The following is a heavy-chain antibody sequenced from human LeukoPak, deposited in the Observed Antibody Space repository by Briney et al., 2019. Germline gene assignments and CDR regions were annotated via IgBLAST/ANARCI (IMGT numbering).Heavy chain of an antibody. V-gene: IGHV3-21*01. J-gene: IGHJ2*01. CDR1: GFTFSSYS. Sequence: GGSLRLSCAASGFTFSSYSMNWVRRGPGGGLEWVSSISSSGSYIYYRDSVKGRFTISRDNTKNSLYVQMNSLRAEDTAVYYCARGATVTTDWYFDLWGRGTLVTVS. CDR2: ISSSGSYI. CDR3: ARGATVTTDWYFDL. D-gene: IGHD4-11*01.